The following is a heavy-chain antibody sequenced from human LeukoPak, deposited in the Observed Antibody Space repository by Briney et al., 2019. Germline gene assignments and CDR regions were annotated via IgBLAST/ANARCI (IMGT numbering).Heavy chain of an antibody. Sequence: ASVKVPCKASGYTFTSYGISWVRQAPGQGLEWMGWINPNSGGTNYAQKFQGRVTMTRDTSISTAYMELSRLRSDDTAVYYCARDWDTAMVLRSWGQGTLVTVSS. CDR3: ARDWDTAMVLRS. CDR2: INPNSGGT. CDR1: GYTFTSYG. J-gene: IGHJ4*02. D-gene: IGHD5-18*01. V-gene: IGHV1-2*02.